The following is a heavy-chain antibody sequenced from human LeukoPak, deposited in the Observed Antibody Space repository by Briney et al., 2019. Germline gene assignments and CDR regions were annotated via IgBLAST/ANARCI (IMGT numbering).Heavy chain of an antibody. V-gene: IGHV4-61*02. CDR1: GGSISSGSYY. CDR2: IYSTGST. Sequence: RTSQTQSLTCIVSGGSISSGSYYWSWIRQPAGKGLEWIGRIYSTGSTSYNPSLKSRVTISVDTSKNQFSLKLSSMTAADTAVYYCAGIGRYFDLWGRGTLVTVSS. CDR3: AGIGRYFDL. D-gene: IGHD3-10*01. J-gene: IGHJ2*01.